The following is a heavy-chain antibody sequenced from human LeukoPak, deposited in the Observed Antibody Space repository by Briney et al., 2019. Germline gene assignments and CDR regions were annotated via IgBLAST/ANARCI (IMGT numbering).Heavy chain of an antibody. CDR3: AKEGGDWGEGYFYY. D-gene: IGHD7-27*01. CDR2: ISSSGGTI. V-gene: IGHV3-11*01. J-gene: IGHJ4*02. CDR1: AFTFSDSY. Sequence: GGSLTLYCAASAFTFSDSYMRWLRQVQGKGLEWISYISSSGGTIYYADSVKGRFTISRDNAKNSLYLQMNSLRAEDTAVYYCAKEGGDWGEGYFYYWGEGTLVTVSS.